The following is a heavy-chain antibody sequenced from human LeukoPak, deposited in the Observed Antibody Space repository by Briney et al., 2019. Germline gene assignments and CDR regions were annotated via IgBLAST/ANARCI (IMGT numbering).Heavy chain of an antibody. CDR2: IYYSGST. J-gene: IGHJ4*02. Sequence: SETLSPTCTVSGGSISSYYWSWIRQPPGKGLEWIGYIYYSGSTNYNPSLKSRVTISVDTSKNQFSLKLSSVTAADTAVYYCASGGVPGLYNYWGQGTLVTVSS. V-gene: IGHV4-59*01. CDR1: GGSISSYY. CDR3: ASGGVPGLYNY. D-gene: IGHD3-16*01.